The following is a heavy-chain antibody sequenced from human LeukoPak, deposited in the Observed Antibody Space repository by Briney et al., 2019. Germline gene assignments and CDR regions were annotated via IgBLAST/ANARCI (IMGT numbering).Heavy chain of an antibody. CDR1: GGSFSSYY. CDR3: AHHGGGQQDY. J-gene: IGHJ4*02. CDR2: IYYSGST. Sequence: SETLSLTCAVYGGSFSSYYWSWIRQPPGKGLEWIGYIYYSGSTNYNPSLKSRVTISVDTSKNQFSLKLSSVTAADTAVYYCAHHGGGQQDYWGQGTLVTVSS. D-gene: IGHD3-16*01. V-gene: IGHV4-59*01.